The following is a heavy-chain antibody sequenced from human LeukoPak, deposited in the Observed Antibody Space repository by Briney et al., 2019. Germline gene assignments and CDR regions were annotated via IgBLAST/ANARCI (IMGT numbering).Heavy chain of an antibody. CDR2: INHSGST. D-gene: IGHD1-26*01. J-gene: IGHJ4*02. CDR1: GGSFSGYY. CDR3: ARRMGARRLYYFDY. Sequence: SETLSLTCAVYGGSFSGYYWSWIRQPPGKGPEWIGEINHSGSTNYNPSLKSRVTISVDTSKNQFSLKLSSVTAADTAVYYCARRMGARRLYYFDYWGQGTLVTVSS. V-gene: IGHV4-34*01.